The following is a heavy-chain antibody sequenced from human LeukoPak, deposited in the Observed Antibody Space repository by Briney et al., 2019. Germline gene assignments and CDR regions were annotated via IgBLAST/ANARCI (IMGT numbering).Heavy chain of an antibody. J-gene: IGHJ4*02. CDR2: ISYDGSNK. Sequence: GRSLRLSCAASGFTFSSYGMHWVRQAPGKGLEWVAVISYDGSNKYYADSVKGRFTISRDNSKNTLYLQMNSLRAADTAVYYCAKDRRSLLRFDYWGQGTLVTVSS. CDR3: AKDRRSLLRFDY. V-gene: IGHV3-30*18. D-gene: IGHD2-15*01. CDR1: GFTFSSYG.